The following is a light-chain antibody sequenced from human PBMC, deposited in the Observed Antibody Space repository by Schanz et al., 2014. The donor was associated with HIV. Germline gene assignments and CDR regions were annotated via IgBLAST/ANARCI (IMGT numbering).Light chain of an antibody. V-gene: IGLV2-8*01. Sequence: QSALTQPPSASGSPGQSVTISCTGTSSDVGGYNHVSWYQQHPGKAPKLMIYEVIKRPSGVPDRFSGSKSGSTASLTVSGLQPEDEADYYCSSFAGTNIPWVFGGGTKLTVL. J-gene: IGLJ3*02. CDR2: EVI. CDR3: SSFAGTNIPWV. CDR1: SSDVGGYNH.